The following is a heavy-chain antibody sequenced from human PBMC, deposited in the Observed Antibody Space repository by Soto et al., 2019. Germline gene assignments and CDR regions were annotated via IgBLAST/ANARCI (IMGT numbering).Heavy chain of an antibody. D-gene: IGHD3-10*01. V-gene: IGHV3-23*01. CDR2: ISGSGGST. Sequence: GGSLRLSCAASGFTFSSYAMSWVRQAPGKGLEWVSAISGSGGSTYYADSVKGRFTISRDNSKNTLYLQMNSLRAEDTAVYYCAKKYRVRGVIIGDPDYWGQGTLVTVSS. J-gene: IGHJ4*02. CDR1: GFTFSSYA. CDR3: AKKYRVRGVIIGDPDY.